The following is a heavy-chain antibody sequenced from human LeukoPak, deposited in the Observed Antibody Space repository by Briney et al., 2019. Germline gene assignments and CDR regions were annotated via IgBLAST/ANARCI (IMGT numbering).Heavy chain of an antibody. J-gene: IGHJ6*03. CDR2: VYDSEST. Sequence: SETLPLTCTVSGGPISSYYWSWIRQPPGKGLEWIGYVYDSESTNYNPSLKGRVAISLDTSKSQFSLRLTSVTAADSAVYFCARSPRLCSSTSCRYMDVWGKGTTVTVSS. V-gene: IGHV4-59*01. CDR3: ARSPRLCSSTSCRYMDV. D-gene: IGHD2-2*01. CDR1: GGPISSYY.